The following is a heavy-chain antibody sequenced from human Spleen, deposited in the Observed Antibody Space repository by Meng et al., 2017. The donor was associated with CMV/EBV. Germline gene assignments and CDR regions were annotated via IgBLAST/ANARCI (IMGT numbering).Heavy chain of an antibody. CDR1: GYSFTSYG. D-gene: IGHD1-7*01. J-gene: IGHJ5*02. CDR2: FIPIFGTT. Sequence: KVACKASGYSFTSYGIRWVRQAPGQGLEWMGRFIPIFGTTNYAPKFQGRATLSTDESTSTMYMELNSLKSQDTAIYYCASEELELGTSWGQGTLVTVSS. V-gene: IGHV1-69*05. CDR3: ASEELELGTS.